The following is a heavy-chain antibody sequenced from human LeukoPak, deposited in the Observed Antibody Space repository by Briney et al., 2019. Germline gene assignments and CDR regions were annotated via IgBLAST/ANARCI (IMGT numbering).Heavy chain of an antibody. V-gene: IGHV4-4*07. J-gene: IGHJ4*02. CDR1: GGSFNIYY. Sequence: SETLSLTCTVSGGSFNIYYWNWIRQPAGKGLEYIGRIYTSGSTNYNPSLKSRVTMSVDTSKNQFSLMLSSLTAADTALYYCARWTTVTRAFDYWGQGTLVTVSS. CDR2: IYTSGST. D-gene: IGHD4-17*01. CDR3: ARWTTVTRAFDY.